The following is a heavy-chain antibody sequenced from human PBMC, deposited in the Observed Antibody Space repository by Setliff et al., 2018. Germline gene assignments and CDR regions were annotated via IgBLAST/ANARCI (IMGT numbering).Heavy chain of an antibody. V-gene: IGHV3-33*01. CDR3: ARGGNLIYYFDY. CDR1: GFTFSSYG. J-gene: IGHJ4*02. D-gene: IGHD2-15*01. CDR2: IWYDGSNK. Sequence: LGESLKISCAASGFTFSSYGMHWVRQAPGKGLEWVAVIWYDGSNKYYADSVKGRFTISRDNSKNTLYLQMNSLRAEDTAVYYCARGGNLIYYFDYWGQGTLVTVSS.